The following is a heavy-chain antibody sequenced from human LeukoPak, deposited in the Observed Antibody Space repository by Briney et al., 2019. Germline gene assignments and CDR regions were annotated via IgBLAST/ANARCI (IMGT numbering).Heavy chain of an antibody. D-gene: IGHD5-18*01. CDR3: ARDRDTSMVKGY. V-gene: IGHV3-21*01. J-gene: IGHJ4*02. CDR1: GFTFSSYS. CDR2: ISSSSSYI. Sequence: GGSLRLSCAASGFTFSSYSMNWVRQAPGKGLEWVSSISSSSSYIYYADSVKGRFTISRDNAKNSLYLQMNSLRAEDTAVYYCARDRDTSMVKGYWGQGTLVTVSS.